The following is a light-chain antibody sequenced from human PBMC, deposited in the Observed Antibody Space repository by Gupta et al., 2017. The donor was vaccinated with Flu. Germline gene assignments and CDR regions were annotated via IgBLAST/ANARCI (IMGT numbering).Light chain of an antibody. CDR1: QGISSY. Sequence: DIQLTQSPFFLSASVGDRVTITCRASQGISSYLAWYQQKPGKAPKLLIYAASTLQSGVPSRFSGSGSGTEFTLTIISLQPEDVATYYCQQLNSYSRTFGQGTKLEIK. CDR2: AAS. J-gene: IGKJ2*01. CDR3: QQLNSYSRT. V-gene: IGKV1-9*01.